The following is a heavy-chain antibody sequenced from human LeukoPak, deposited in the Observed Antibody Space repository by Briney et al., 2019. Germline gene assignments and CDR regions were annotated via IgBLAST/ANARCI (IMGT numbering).Heavy chain of an antibody. J-gene: IGHJ4*02. CDR2: INPSGGST. CDR1: GGTFSSYA. CDR3: ARDPQVSLTYYFDY. Sequence: ASVKVSCKASGGTFSSYAINWVRQATGQGLEWMGIINPSGGSTSYAQKFQGRVTMTRDMSTSTVYMELSSLRSEDTAVYYCARDPQVSLTYYFDYWGQGTLVTVSS. V-gene: IGHV1-46*01.